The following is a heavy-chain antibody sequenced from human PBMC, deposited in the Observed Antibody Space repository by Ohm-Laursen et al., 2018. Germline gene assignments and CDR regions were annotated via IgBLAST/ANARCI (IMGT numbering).Heavy chain of an antibody. CDR2: IYYSGST. CDR3: ARDYYDSSGYPFYYGMDV. V-gene: IGHV4-59*01. CDR1: GGSISSYY. D-gene: IGHD3-22*01. J-gene: IGHJ6*02. Sequence: SDTLSLTCIVSGGSISSYYWSWIRQPPGKGLEWIGYIYYSGSTNYNPSLKSRVTISVDTSKNQFSLKLSSVTAADTAVYYCARDYYDSSGYPFYYGMDVWGQGTTVTVAS.